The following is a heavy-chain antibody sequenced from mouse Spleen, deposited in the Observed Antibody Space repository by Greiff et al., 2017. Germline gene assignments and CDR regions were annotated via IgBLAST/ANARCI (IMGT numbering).Heavy chain of an antibody. J-gene: IGHJ4*01. CDR2: INPSNGGT. CDR3: TGITTGAMDY. V-gene: IGHV1S81*02. D-gene: IGHD1-1*01. CDR1: GYTFTSYY. Sequence: VQLQQSGAELVKPGASVKLSCKASGYTFTSYYMYWVKQRPGQGLEWIGEINPSNGGTNFNEKFKSKATLTVDKSSSTAYMQLSSLTSEDSAVYYCTGITTGAMDYWGQGTSVTVSS.